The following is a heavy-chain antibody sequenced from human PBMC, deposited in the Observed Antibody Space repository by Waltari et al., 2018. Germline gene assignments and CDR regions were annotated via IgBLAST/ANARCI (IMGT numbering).Heavy chain of an antibody. D-gene: IGHD4-17*01. Sequence: EVQLVESGGGLVQPGGSLRLSCAASGFTCSRHWMSWVRQAPGKGLEWVANIKQDGSEKYYVDSVEGRFTISRDNAKTSLSLQMNSLRADDTAVYYCARGTYTVTTKGYFDYWGQGTLVTVSS. CDR1: GFTCSRHW. J-gene: IGHJ4*02. V-gene: IGHV3-7*01. CDR3: ARGTYTVTTKGYFDY. CDR2: IKQDGSEK.